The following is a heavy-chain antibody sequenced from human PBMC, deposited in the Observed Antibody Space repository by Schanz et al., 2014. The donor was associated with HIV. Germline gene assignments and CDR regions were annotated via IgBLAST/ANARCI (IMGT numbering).Heavy chain of an antibody. CDR2: INHSGST. CDR1: GGSFSGDY. J-gene: IGHJ4*02. CDR3: ARVRRVILLWYGLFDQ. D-gene: IGHD3-10*01. V-gene: IGHV4-34*01. Sequence: QVQLQQWGAGLLKPSETLSLTCVVYGGSFSGDYWTWLRQSPGKALEWIAEINHSGSTNYNPSLKSRVTISVDTSKNQFSLNLSSVTAADTAVYYCARVRRVILLWYGLFDQWGQGTLVTVSS.